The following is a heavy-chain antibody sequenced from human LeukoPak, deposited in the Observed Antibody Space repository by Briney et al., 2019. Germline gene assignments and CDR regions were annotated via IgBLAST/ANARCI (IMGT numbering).Heavy chain of an antibody. J-gene: IGHJ4*02. Sequence: ASVKVSCKASGYTFTSYYMHWVRQAPGQGLEWMGIINPSGGSTSYAQKFQGRVTMTRDTSISTAYMELSRLRSDDTAVYYRARAAYDILTGYQTPDYWGQGTLVTVSS. D-gene: IGHD3-9*01. CDR3: ARAAYDILTGYQTPDY. V-gene: IGHV1-46*01. CDR1: GYTFTSYY. CDR2: INPSGGST.